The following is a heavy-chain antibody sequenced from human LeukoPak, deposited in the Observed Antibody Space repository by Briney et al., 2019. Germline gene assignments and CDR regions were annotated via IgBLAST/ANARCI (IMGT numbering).Heavy chain of an antibody. CDR3: ASEYYYDSGGYYLGLSFDI. CDR1: GRSISSGSYY. J-gene: IGHJ3*02. V-gene: IGHV4-61*02. D-gene: IGHD3-22*01. Sequence: SQTLSLTCTVSGRSISSGSYYWSWLRQPAGKGLEWIGRIYTSGSTNYNPSLKSRVTISVDTSKNQFSLKLGSVTAADTAVYYCASEYYYDSGGYYLGLSFDIWGQGTLVTVSS. CDR2: IYTSGST.